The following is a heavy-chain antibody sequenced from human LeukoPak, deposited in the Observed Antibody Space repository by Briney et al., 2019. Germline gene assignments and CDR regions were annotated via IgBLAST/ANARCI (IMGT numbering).Heavy chain of an antibody. D-gene: IGHD4-17*01. CDR2: IYYTGST. CDR1: GGSISSYF. J-gene: IGHJ4*02. CDR3: ARHDYGSFDY. Sequence: PSEALSLTCTVSGGSISSYFWSWIRQPPGKGLEWIGYIYYTGSTNYNPSLKSRVTISVDTSKNQFSPKLSSVTAADTAVYYCARHDYGSFDYWGQGTLVTVSS. V-gene: IGHV4-59*08.